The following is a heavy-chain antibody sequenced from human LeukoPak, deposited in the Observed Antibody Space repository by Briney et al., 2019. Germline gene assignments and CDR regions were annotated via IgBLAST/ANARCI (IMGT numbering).Heavy chain of an antibody. CDR2: INHSGST. V-gene: IGHV4-34*01. J-gene: IGHJ3*02. CDR1: GGSFSGYY. CDR3: ARTYYYDSSGYHHAFDI. D-gene: IGHD3-22*01. Sequence: TSETLSLTCAVYGGSFSGYYWSWIRQPPGKGLEWIGEINHSGSTNYNPSLKSRVTISVDTSKNQFSLKLSSVTAADTAVYYCARTYYYDSSGYHHAFDIWGQGTMVTVSS.